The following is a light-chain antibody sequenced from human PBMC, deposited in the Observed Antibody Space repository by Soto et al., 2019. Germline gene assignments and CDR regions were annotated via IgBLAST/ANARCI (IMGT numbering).Light chain of an antibody. Sequence: QSALTQPAPVSGSPGQSITISCTGTSSDVGGYNYVSWYQHHPGKAPKLLIYDVSNRPSGVSNRFSGSKSGNTASLTISGLQAEDEADYYCSSYTSSSTYVFGTGT. CDR1: SSDVGGYNY. CDR2: DVS. CDR3: SSYTSSSTYV. J-gene: IGLJ1*01. V-gene: IGLV2-14*03.